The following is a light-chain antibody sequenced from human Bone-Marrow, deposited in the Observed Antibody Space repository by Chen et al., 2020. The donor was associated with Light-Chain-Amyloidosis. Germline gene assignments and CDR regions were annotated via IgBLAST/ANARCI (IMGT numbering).Light chain of an antibody. CDR1: SGSIATNY. V-gene: IGLV6-57*01. CDR2: EDD. CDR3: QSYQGSSQGV. J-gene: IGLJ3*02. Sequence: NFMLTQPHSVSDSPGKTVIISCTRSSGSIATNYVQWYQHRPGSSPTTVIYEDDQRPSGVPDRFSGSIDRSSNSASLTISGLKTEDEADYYCQSYQGSSQGVFGGGTKLTVL.